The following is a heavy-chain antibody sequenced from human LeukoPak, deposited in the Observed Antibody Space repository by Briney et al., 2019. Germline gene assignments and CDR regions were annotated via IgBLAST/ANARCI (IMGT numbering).Heavy chain of an antibody. CDR2: IIPIFGTA. V-gene: IGHV1-69*05. CDR1: GGTFSSYA. J-gene: IGHJ3*02. Sequence: SVKVSCKASGGTFSSYAISWVRQAPGQGLEWMGRIIPIFGTANYAQKFQGRLTITTDESTSTAYMELSSLRSEDTAVYYCAREGPYGDGAFDIWGQGTMVTVSS. CDR3: AREGPYGDGAFDI. D-gene: IGHD4-17*01.